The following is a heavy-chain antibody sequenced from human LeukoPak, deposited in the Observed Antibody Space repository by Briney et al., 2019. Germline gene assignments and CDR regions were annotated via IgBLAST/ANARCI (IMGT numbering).Heavy chain of an antibody. CDR3: ARGPQYCSGGSCYGWFDP. CDR2: ISTSGST. V-gene: IGHV4-61*02. J-gene: IGHJ5*02. CDR1: GGSISSNSYH. Sequence: SETLSLTCTVSGGSISSNSYHWSWIRQPAGKGLEWIGRISTSGSTNYNPSLKSRVTISVDTSKNQFSLKLTSVTAADTAVYYCARGPQYCSGGSCYGWFDPWGQGTLVTVSS. D-gene: IGHD2-15*01.